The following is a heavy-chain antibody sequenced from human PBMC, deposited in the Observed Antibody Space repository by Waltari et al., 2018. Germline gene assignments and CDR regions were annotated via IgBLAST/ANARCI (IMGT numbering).Heavy chain of an antibody. D-gene: IGHD3-22*01. Sequence: QVQLQQWGAGLLKPSETLSLTCAVYGGSFSGYYWSWIRQPPGKGLEWIGSIYYSGSTYYNPSLKSRVTISVDTSKNQFSLKLSSVTAADTAVYYCAIDSSGTLHWWGQGTLVTVSS. CDR2: IYYSGST. CDR3: AIDSSGTLHW. V-gene: IGHV4-34*01. J-gene: IGHJ4*02. CDR1: GGSFSGYY.